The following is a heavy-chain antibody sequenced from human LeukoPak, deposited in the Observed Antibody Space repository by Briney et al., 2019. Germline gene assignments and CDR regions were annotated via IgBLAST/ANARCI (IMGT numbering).Heavy chain of an antibody. V-gene: IGHV1-24*01. CDR1: GYTLTELP. CDR3: ATLVSGSGWYVWFDP. J-gene: IGHJ5*02. CDR2: FDPEDGET. Sequence: ASVKVSCKVSGYTLTELPMHWVRQAPGKGLEWMGGFDPEDGETIYAQKFQGRVTMTEDTSTDTAYMELSSLRSEDTAVYYCATLVSGSGWYVWFDPWGQGTLVTVSS. D-gene: IGHD6-19*01.